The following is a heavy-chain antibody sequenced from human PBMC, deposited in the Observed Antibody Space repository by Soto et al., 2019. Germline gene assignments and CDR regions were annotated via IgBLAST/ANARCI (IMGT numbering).Heavy chain of an antibody. D-gene: IGHD3-22*01. V-gene: IGHV4-39*01. CDR1: GGSISSSSYY. CDR3: ARPVNYYYDSSGTGGMDV. CDR2: IYYSGST. Sequence: SETLSLTCTVSGGSISSSSYYWGWIRQPPGKGLEWIGSIYYSGSTYYNPSLKSRFTISVDTSKNQFSLKLGSVTAADTAVYYCARPVNYYYDSSGTGGMDVWGQGTTVTVSS. J-gene: IGHJ6*02.